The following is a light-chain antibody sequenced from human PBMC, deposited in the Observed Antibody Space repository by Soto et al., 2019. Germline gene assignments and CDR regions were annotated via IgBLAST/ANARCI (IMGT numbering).Light chain of an antibody. CDR1: SSNIGSNT. CDR3: AAWDDSLNGDVV. J-gene: IGLJ2*01. CDR2: GNS. Sequence: QSVLTQPPSASGTPGQRVTMSCSGSSSNIGSNTVNWYQQLPGTAPKLLIYGNSQRPSGVPDRFSGSKSGTSASLAISGLQSEDEADYYCAAWDDSLNGDVVFGGGTKLTVL. V-gene: IGLV1-44*01.